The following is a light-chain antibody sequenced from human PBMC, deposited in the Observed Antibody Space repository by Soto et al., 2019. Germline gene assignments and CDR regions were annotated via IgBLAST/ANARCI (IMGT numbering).Light chain of an antibody. CDR2: ATS. J-gene: IGKJ3*01. V-gene: IGKV1-27*01. CDR1: QGISNY. CDR3: QNYNSDPPGVT. Sequence: DIQMTQSPSSLSASVGDRVTITCRASQGISNYLACYQQNPGKVPKLLLYATSTLQSGVPSRFSGSGSGTYFTRTISSLQREDVATYYFQNYNSDPPGVTFGHGNKVHIK.